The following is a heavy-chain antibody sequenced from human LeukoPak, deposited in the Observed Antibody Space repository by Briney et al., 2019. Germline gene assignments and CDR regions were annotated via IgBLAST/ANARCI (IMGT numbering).Heavy chain of an antibody. D-gene: IGHD3-10*01. V-gene: IGHV3-9*01. CDR1: EFTFDDYA. Sequence: PGGSLRLSCAASEFTFDDYAMHWVRQAPGKGLEWVSRINPDGSVTNYADSVRGRFTISRDNAKNSLYLQMNSLRAEDTALYYCVKRGSIYYGSGGPFDYWGQGTLVTVSS. CDR2: INPDGSVT. CDR3: VKRGSIYYGSGGPFDY. J-gene: IGHJ4*02.